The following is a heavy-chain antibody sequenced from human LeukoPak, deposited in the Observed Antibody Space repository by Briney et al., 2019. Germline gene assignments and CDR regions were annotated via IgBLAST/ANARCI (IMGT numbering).Heavy chain of an antibody. CDR1: GGSISSSSYY. Sequence: PSETLSLTCTVSGGSISSSSYYWGWIRQPPGKGLEWIGSIYYSGSTYYNPSLKSRVTISVDTSKNQFSLKLSSVTAADTAVYYCSRVRRYNWNYANLPEYYFDYWGQGTLVTVSS. CDR2: IYYSGST. V-gene: IGHV4-39*07. J-gene: IGHJ4*02. D-gene: IGHD1-7*01. CDR3: SRVRRYNWNYANLPEYYFDY.